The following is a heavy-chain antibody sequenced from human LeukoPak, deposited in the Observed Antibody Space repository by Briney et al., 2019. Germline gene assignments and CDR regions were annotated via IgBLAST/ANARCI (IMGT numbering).Heavy chain of an antibody. Sequence: ASVKVSCKASGYTFTSYGISWVRQAPGQGLEWMGWISVYNGNTNYAQKLQGRVTMTTDTSTSTAYMELRSLRSDDTAVYYCARGSSSLGCDGDCYFGGQEFDYWGQGTLVTVSS. CDR1: GYTFTSYG. J-gene: IGHJ4*02. CDR2: ISVYNGNT. D-gene: IGHD2-21*02. V-gene: IGHV1-18*01. CDR3: ARGSSSLGCDGDCYFGGQEFDY.